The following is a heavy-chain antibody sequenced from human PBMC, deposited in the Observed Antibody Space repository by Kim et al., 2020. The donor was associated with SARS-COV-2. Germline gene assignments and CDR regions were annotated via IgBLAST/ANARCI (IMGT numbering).Heavy chain of an antibody. CDR3: ATVGSGWFES. CDR1: GDTFSEYG. V-gene: IGHV1-69*04. Sequence: SVKVSCKASGDTFSEYGMSWVRQAPGQGLEWMGRINPILDITDYAQKFQDRVTMTADKSTTTAYMALSSLRSEDTAVYYCATVGSGWFESWVRGTRVA. D-gene: IGHD6-19*01. J-gene: IGHJ5*01. CDR2: INPILDIT.